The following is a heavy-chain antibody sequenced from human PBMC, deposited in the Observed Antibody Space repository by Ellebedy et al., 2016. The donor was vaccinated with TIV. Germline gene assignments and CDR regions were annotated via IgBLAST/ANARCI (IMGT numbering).Heavy chain of an antibody. CDR1: GCSVSSTRYY. V-gene: IGHV4-39*01. CDR3: ARHSQPAAGDY. D-gene: IGHD6-13*01. Sequence: MPSETLSLTCSVSGCSVSSTRYYWAWIRQPPGKGLEYIGRVYYSGSPYYNPSFKSRVTISRDTSKNQYSLKLTSVTAADTALYYCARHSQPAAGDYWGQGTLVTVSS. J-gene: IGHJ4*02. CDR2: VYYSGSP.